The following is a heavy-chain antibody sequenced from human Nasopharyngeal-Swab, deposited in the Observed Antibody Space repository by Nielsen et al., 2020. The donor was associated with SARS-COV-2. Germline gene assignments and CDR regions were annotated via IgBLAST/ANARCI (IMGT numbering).Heavy chain of an antibody. J-gene: IGHJ4*02. CDR3: ARDLVGATY. V-gene: IGHV3-30*04. CDR1: GFTFSSYA. CDR2: ISYDGSNK. D-gene: IGHD1-26*01. Sequence: VGSLRPSCPASGFTFSSYAMHWVRQAPGKGLEWLAVISYDGSNKSYAAPVKGRFPISRDTSKSTLYLQMNSLRAEDTAVYYCARDLVGATYWGQGTLVTVSS.